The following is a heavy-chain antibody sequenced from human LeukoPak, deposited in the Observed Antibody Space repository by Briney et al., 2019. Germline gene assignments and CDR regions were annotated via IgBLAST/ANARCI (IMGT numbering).Heavy chain of an antibody. D-gene: IGHD6-13*01. J-gene: IGHJ4*02. CDR1: GGSISSYY. V-gene: IGHV4-59*01. CDR3: ARAPAGYSSSWYED. Sequence: SETLSLTCTVSGGSISSYYWRWIRQPPGKGVEWIGYIYYSGRTKYNPSLKRRVTISEDTSKTQFSLKLSPVTAADTAVYYCARAPAGYSSSWYEDWGQGTLVTVSS. CDR2: IYYSGRT.